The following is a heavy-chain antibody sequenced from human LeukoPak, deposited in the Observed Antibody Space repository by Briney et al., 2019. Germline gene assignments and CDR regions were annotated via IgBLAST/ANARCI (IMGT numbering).Heavy chain of an antibody. CDR1: GFTFSSYS. V-gene: IGHV3-23*01. D-gene: IGHD3-10*01. Sequence: GGSLRLSCAASGFTFSSYSMNWVRQAPGKGLEWVSSISYSGSSTYYADSVKGRFTISRDNSQNTLYLQMNSLRAEDTAVYYCAKGGRFGEQIEGAFDIWGQGTMVTVSS. CDR3: AKGGRFGEQIEGAFDI. J-gene: IGHJ3*02. CDR2: ISYSGSST.